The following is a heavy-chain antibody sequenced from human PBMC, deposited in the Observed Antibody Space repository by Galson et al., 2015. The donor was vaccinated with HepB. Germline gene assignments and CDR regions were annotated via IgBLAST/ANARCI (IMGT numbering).Heavy chain of an antibody. CDR1: GFTFSNAW. J-gene: IGHJ6*02. D-gene: IGHD6-13*01. CDR3: TTDGYSSSPDPYYYYGMDV. Sequence: SLRLSCAASGFTFSNAWMSWVRQAPGKGLEWVGRIKSKTDGGTTDYAAPVKGRFTISRDDSKNTLYLQMNSLKTEDTAVYYCTTDGYSSSPDPYYYYGMDVWGQGTTVTVSS. CDR2: IKSKTDGGTT. V-gene: IGHV3-15*01.